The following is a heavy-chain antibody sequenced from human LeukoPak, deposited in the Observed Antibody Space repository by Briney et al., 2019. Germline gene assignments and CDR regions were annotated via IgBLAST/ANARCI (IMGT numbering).Heavy chain of an antibody. CDR2: INHRGGT. CDR1: GGSFNGFY. D-gene: IGHD3-3*01. V-gene: IGHV4-34*01. J-gene: IGHJ6*03. Sequence: PSETLSLTCAVYGGSFNGFYWSWIRQPPGKGLEWIGEINHRGGTNYNPSLKSRVTISVDTSKNQFSLKLSSVTAADTAVYYCATSWGFWSGYWSSYYYYMDVWGKGTTVTVSS. CDR3: ATSWGFWSGYWSSYYYYMDV.